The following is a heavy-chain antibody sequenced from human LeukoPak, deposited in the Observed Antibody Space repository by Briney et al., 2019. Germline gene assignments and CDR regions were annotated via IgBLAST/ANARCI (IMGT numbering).Heavy chain of an antibody. CDR2: TSGSSRTM. CDR1: GFTWSSYS. V-gene: IGHV3-48*04. J-gene: IGHJ4*02. CDR3: ARDLGLYDYGGNIDY. D-gene: IGHD4-23*01. Sequence: PGGSLRLSCAASGFTWSSYSMHWIRQAPGKGLEWVSYTSGSSRTMYYADSVKGRFTISRDNAKNSLYLQMNSLRAEDTAVYYCARDLGLYDYGGNIDYWGQGTLVTVSS.